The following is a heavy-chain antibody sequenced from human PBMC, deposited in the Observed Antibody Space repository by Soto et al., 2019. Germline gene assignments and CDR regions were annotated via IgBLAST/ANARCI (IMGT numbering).Heavy chain of an antibody. CDR1: GFTFSSYA. J-gene: IGHJ6*02. Sequence: GGSLRLSCAASGFTFSSYAMHWVRQAPGKGLEWVAVISYDGSNKYYADSVKGRFTISRDNSKNTLYLQMNSLRAEDTAVYYCARDSLNYYYGMDVWGQGTTVTVSS. CDR2: ISYDGSNK. CDR3: ARDSLNYYYGMDV. V-gene: IGHV3-30-3*01.